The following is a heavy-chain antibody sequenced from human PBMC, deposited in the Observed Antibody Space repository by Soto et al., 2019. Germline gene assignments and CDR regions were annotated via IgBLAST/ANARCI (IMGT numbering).Heavy chain of an antibody. CDR1: GSSISSYY. J-gene: IGHJ6*02. D-gene: IGHD6-19*01. CDR3: ARSHSGWYGGYYYHGMDV. Sequence: PSETLSLTCTVSGSSISSYYWSWIRQPPGKGLEWIGYIYYSGSTNYNPSLKSRVTISVDTSKNQFSLKLSSVTAADTAVYYCARSHSGWYGGYYYHGMDVWGQGTTVTVSS. V-gene: IGHV4-59*08. CDR2: IYYSGST.